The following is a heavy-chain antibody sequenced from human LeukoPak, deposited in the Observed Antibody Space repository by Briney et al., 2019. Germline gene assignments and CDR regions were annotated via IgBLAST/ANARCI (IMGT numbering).Heavy chain of an antibody. D-gene: IGHD2-2*01. CDR3: ARDATPSCSSTSCYEDAFDI. V-gene: IGHV3-30-3*01. CDR2: ISYDGSNK. CDR1: GFTFSSYA. Sequence: GGSLRLSCAASGFTFSSYAMHWVRQAPGKGLEWVAVISYDGSNKYYADSVKGRFTISRDNAKNSLYLQMNSLRAEDTAVYYCARDATPSCSSTSCYEDAFDIWGQGTMVTVSS. J-gene: IGHJ3*02.